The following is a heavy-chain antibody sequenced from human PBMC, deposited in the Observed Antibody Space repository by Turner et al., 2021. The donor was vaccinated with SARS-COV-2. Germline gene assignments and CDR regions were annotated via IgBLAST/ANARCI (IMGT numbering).Heavy chain of an antibody. CDR1: GFTFSSYD. Sequence: QVQLVDSGGGVVQPGRSLSLSCAASGFTFSSYDMHGVRQAPGKGLEWVAVISYDGSNKYYADSVKGRFTISRDNSKNTLYLQMNSLRAEDTAVYYCAKDGAPFLLYFGEPTFYFDYWGQGTLVTVSS. V-gene: IGHV3-30*18. CDR3: AKDGAPFLLYFGEPTFYFDY. D-gene: IGHD3-10*01. J-gene: IGHJ4*02. CDR2: ISYDGSNK.